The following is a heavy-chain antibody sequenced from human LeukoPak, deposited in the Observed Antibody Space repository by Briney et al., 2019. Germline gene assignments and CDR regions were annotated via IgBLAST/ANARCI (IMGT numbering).Heavy chain of an antibody. D-gene: IGHD6-13*01. CDR3: ARDPSSWYYYYMDV. Sequence: GGTLRLSCAASGFTFSSYSMNWVRQAPGKGLEWVSYISSSSSTIYYADSVKGRFTISRDNAKNSLYLQMNSLRAEDTAVYYCARDPSSWYYYYMDVWGKGTTVTVSS. CDR1: GFTFSSYS. CDR2: ISSSSSTI. V-gene: IGHV3-48*01. J-gene: IGHJ6*03.